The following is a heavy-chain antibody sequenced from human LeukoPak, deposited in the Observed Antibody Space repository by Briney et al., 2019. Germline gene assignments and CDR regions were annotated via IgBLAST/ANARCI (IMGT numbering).Heavy chain of an antibody. D-gene: IGHD3-22*01. CDR3: ARALFQYYYDSSGYSYYFDY. J-gene: IGHJ4*02. V-gene: IGHV4-34*01. CDR2: INHSGST. Sequence: SETLSLTCAVYGGSFSGYYWSWIRQPPGKGLEWIGEINHSGSTNYNPSLKSRVTISVDTSKNQFSLKLSSVTAADTAVYYCARALFQYYYDSSGYSYYFDYWGQGTLVTVSS. CDR1: GGSFSGYY.